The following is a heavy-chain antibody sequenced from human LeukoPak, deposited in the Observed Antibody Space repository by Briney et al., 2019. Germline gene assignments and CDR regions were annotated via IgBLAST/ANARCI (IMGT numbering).Heavy chain of an antibody. D-gene: IGHD6-19*01. V-gene: IGHV1-18*04. Sequence: ASVKVSCKASGYTFTSYGISWVRQAPGQGLEWMGWISAYNGNTNYAQKLQGRVTMTTDTSTSTAYMELRSLRSDDTAVYYCARVLGGIAVAGLSVYPYSFDYWGQGTLVTVSS. CDR3: ARVLGGIAVAGLSVYPYSFDY. CDR1: GYTFTSYG. CDR2: ISAYNGNT. J-gene: IGHJ4*02.